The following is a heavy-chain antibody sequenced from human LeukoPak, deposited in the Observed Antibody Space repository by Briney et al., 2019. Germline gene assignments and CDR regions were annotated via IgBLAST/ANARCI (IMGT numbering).Heavy chain of an antibody. V-gene: IGHV4-4*07. Sequence: SETLSLTCTVSGGSISSYYWSWIRQAAGKGLEWIGRIYSSGSTRYSPSLKSRVTMSVDTSKSQLSLKLTSVTAADTAVYYCARSGHYYDEVDIWGQGTVVTVSS. CDR2: IYSSGST. J-gene: IGHJ3*02. CDR1: GGSISSYY. CDR3: ARSGHYYDEVDI. D-gene: IGHD3-22*01.